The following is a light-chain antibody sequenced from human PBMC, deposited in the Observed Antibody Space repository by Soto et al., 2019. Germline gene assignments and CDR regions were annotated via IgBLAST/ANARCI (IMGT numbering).Light chain of an antibody. CDR1: SSDVGGYNY. V-gene: IGLV2-11*01. J-gene: IGLJ3*02. CDR3: CSYAGTYTWV. Sequence: QSVLTQPRSVSGSPGQSVTMSCTGTSSDVGGYNYVSWYRQDPGKAPKLIIYYVTERPSGVPDRFSGSKSGNTASLTISGLQAEDEADYYCCSYAGTYTWVFGGGTKLTVL. CDR2: YVT.